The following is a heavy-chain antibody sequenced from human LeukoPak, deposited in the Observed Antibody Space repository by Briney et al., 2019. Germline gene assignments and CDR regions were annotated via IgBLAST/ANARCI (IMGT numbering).Heavy chain of an antibody. D-gene: IGHD2-15*01. J-gene: IGHJ5*02. CDR1: GGSISSSSYY. CDR3: ARGVAATCWFDP. CDR2: IYYSGST. V-gene: IGHV4-39*01. Sequence: SETLSLTCTVSGGSISSSSYYWGWIRQPPGKGLEWIGSIYYSGSTYYNPSLKGRVTISVDTSKNQFSLKLSSVTAADTAVYYCARGVAATCWFDPWGQGTLVTVSS.